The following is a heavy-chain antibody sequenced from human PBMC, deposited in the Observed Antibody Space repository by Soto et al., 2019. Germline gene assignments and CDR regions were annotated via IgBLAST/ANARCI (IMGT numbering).Heavy chain of an antibody. CDR2: IYYSGST. Sequence: KASETLSLTCTVSGGSISSYYWSWIRQPPGKGLEWIGYIYYSGSTNYNPSLKSRVTISVDTSKNRFSLKLSSVTAADTAVYYCARDRKCQLLYGGGLDAFDIWGQGTMVTVSS. V-gene: IGHV4-59*01. CDR1: GGSISSYY. D-gene: IGHD2-2*02. CDR3: ARDRKCQLLYGGGLDAFDI. J-gene: IGHJ3*02.